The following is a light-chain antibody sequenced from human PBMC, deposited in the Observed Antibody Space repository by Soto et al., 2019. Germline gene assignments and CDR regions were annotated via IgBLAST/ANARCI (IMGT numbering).Light chain of an antibody. CDR1: QGVSGY. Sequence: EIVLTQSPATLSLSPGERATLSCRASQGVSGYLAWYQQKPGQAPRLLIYDASTRASGIPARFSGSGSGTDFTLTISSLETEDFAVYYCQQRRTWLTFGQGTRLEIK. J-gene: IGKJ5*01. CDR3: QQRRTWLT. V-gene: IGKV3-11*01. CDR2: DAS.